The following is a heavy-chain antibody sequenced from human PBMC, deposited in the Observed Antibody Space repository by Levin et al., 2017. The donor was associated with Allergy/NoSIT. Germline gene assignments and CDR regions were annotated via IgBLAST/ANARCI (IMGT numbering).Heavy chain of an antibody. Sequence: GGSLRLSCAASGFTFDDYAMHWVRQAPGKGLEWVSGISWNSGSIGYADSVKGRFTISRDNAENSLYLQMNSLRAEDTALYYCAKDIGSYGFRWFDPWGQGTLVTVS. D-gene: IGHD5-18*01. CDR3: AKDIGSYGFRWFDP. J-gene: IGHJ5*02. CDR1: GFTFDDYA. V-gene: IGHV3-9*01. CDR2: ISWNSGSI.